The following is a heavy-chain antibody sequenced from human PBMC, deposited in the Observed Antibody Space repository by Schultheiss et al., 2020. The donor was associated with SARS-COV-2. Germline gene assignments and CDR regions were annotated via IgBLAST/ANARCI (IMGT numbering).Heavy chain of an antibody. Sequence: GGSLRLSCAASGFTFSSYWLHWVRQAPGKGLVWVSRINSDGSSTSYADSVKGRFTISRDNAKNTLYLQMNSLRAEDTAVYYCARPTEPRNWGSQGYWGQGTLVTVSS. CDR2: INSDGSST. CDR3: ARPTEPRNWGSQGY. CDR1: GFTFSSYW. V-gene: IGHV3-74*01. J-gene: IGHJ4*02. D-gene: IGHD7-27*01.